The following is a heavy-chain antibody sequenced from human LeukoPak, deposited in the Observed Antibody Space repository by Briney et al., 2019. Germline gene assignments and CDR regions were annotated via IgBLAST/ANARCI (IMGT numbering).Heavy chain of an antibody. Sequence: LETLSLTCTVSGDAPSSFYWSWIPQSPRTGLKWFGYIYDSGSTNDHPALKRRVTILVDTSKHPFSLTVRSVTASDTAVYYCVRIMTQAFDIWGQGTMVAVSS. CDR1: GDAPSSFY. CDR3: VRIMTQAFDI. J-gene: IGHJ3*02. V-gene: IGHV4-59*01. CDR2: IYDSGST.